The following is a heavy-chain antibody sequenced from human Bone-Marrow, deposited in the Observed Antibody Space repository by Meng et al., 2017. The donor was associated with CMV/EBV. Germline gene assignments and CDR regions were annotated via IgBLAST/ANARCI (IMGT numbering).Heavy chain of an antibody. CDR3: AKAEEPSQLIESYLDY. D-gene: IGHD1-1*01. Sequence: GASLKISCAASGFSINDYAMTWVRQAPGKGLEWVSAIRGNGDITHYADSVRGRFTISRDNSKNTLYLQMHSLRAEDTAVYYCAKAEEPSQLIESYLDYWGQGTLVTVSS. CDR2: IRGNGDIT. V-gene: IGHV3-23*01. CDR1: GFSINDYA. J-gene: IGHJ4*02.